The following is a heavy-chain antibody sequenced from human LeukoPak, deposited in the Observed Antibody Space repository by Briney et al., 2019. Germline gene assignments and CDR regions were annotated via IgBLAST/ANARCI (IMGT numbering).Heavy chain of an antibody. CDR2: INPSGGST. V-gene: IGHV1-46*01. CDR1: GYTFTSYY. J-gene: IGHJ3*02. Sequence: ASVKVSCKASGYTFTSYYMHWVRQAPGQGLEWMGIINPSGGSTSYAQKFQGRVTMTEDTSTDTAYMELSSLRSEDTAVYYCATYYDSSGDAFDIWGQGTMVTVSS. D-gene: IGHD3-22*01. CDR3: ATYYDSSGDAFDI.